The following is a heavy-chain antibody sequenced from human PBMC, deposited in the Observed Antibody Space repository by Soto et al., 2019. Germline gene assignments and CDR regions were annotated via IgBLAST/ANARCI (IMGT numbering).Heavy chain of an antibody. D-gene: IGHD5-18*01. CDR2: IIPILGIA. CDR1: GGTFSSYT. V-gene: IGHV1-69*04. Sequence: SVKVSCKASGGTFSSYTISWVRQAPGQGLEWMGRIIPILGIANYAQKFQGRVTITADKSTSTAYMELSSLRSEDTAVYYCARDAGRGYSYGPNYYYGMDVWGQGTTVTVSS. CDR3: ARDAGRGYSYGPNYYYGMDV. J-gene: IGHJ6*02.